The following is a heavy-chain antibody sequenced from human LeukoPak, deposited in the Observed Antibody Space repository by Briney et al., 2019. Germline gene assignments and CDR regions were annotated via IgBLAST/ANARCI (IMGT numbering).Heavy chain of an antibody. D-gene: IGHD2-8*01. Sequence: PSETLSLTCIVSGDAISSGGYYWSWIRQHPGRGLEWIGYIYYSGSTYYNPSLKSRVTISVDTSKNQFSLKLSSVPAADTAVYYCARDLVHKWFDPWGQGPLVTVSS. J-gene: IGHJ5*02. V-gene: IGHV4-31*03. CDR3: ARDLVHKWFDP. CDR1: GDAISSGGYY. CDR2: IYYSGST.